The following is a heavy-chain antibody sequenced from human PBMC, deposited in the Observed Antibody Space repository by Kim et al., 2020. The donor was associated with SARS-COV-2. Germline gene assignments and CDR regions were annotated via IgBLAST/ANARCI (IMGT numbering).Heavy chain of an antibody. Sequence: GGSLRLSCAPSGFTFSSYEINWVRQAPGKGLEWVSYISDGGSTTYYADSVKGRFTISRDNAKTSLFLQMNSLRAEDTAVYYCARESVTGTDAFDIWGQGTLVTVSS. V-gene: IGHV3-48*03. D-gene: IGHD6-19*01. J-gene: IGHJ3*02. CDR1: GFTFSSYE. CDR2: ISDGGSTT. CDR3: ARESVTGTDAFDI.